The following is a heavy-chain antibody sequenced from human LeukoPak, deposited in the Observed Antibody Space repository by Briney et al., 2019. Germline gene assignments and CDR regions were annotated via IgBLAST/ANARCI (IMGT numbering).Heavy chain of an antibody. CDR1: GGTFSSYA. J-gene: IGHJ4*02. V-gene: IGHV1-69*04. CDR2: IIPILGIA. Sequence: GASVKVSCKASGGTFSSYAISWVRQAPGQGLEWMGRIIPILGIANYAQKFQGRVTITADKSTSTAYMELSSLRSEDTAVYYCASQVRPASPAAGYYFDYWGQGTLVTVSS. CDR3: ASQVRPASPAAGYYFDY. D-gene: IGHD6-13*01.